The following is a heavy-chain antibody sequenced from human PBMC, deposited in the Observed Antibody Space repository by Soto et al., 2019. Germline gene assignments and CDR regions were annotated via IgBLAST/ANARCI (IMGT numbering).Heavy chain of an antibody. CDR3: ARVVRGATDFYFDY. V-gene: IGHV4-59*01. CDR2: IYYSGST. D-gene: IGHD1-26*01. Sequence: QVQLQESGPGLVKPSETLSLTCTVSGGSISSYYWSWIRQPPGKGLEWIGYIYYSGSTNYNPSLKSRVTISVDTSKNQVSLKLSSVTAADTAVYYCARVVRGATDFYFDYWGQGTLVTVSS. J-gene: IGHJ4*02. CDR1: GGSISSYY.